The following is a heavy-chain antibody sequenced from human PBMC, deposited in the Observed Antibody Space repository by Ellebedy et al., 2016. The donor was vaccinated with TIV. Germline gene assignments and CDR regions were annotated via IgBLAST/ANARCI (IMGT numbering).Heavy chain of an antibody. V-gene: IGHV1-3*01. Sequence: AASVKVSCKASGYTINIYALHWVRLAPGQSLEWMGWNNAGNGNTKYSQKFQGRVTITRDTSTSTAYMELSSLRSEDTAVYYCARGDRVAPPFDYWGQGTLVTVSS. CDR1: GYTINIYA. CDR3: ARGDRVAPPFDY. D-gene: IGHD2-15*01. CDR2: NNAGNGNT. J-gene: IGHJ4*02.